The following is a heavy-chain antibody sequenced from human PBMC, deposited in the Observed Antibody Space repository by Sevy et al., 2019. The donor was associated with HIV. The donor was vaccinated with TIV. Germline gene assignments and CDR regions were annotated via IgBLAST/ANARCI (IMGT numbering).Heavy chain of an antibody. CDR1: GFTFSSYA. CDR3: AQDQGESSGYYPLGAFDI. V-gene: IGHV3-23*01. J-gene: IGHJ3*02. CDR2: VSGSGGST. Sequence: GGSLRLSCAASGFTFSSYAMNWVRQAPGKGLEWVSAVSGSGGSTHYADSVKGRFTISRDNSKSTLYLQMNSLRAEDTALYYCAQDQGESSGYYPLGAFDIWGQGTVVTVSS. D-gene: IGHD3-22*01.